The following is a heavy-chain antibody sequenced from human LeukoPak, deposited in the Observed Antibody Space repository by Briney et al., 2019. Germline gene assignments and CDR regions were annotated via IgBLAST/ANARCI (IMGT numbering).Heavy chain of an antibody. V-gene: IGHV4-39*01. CDR3: ARLWFGELLLDY. Sequence: KPSETLSLTCTVSGGSISSSSYYWGWIRQPPGKGLEWIGSIYYSGSTYYNPSLKSRVTISVDTSKNQFSLKLSSVTAADTAVYYCARLWFGELLLDYWGQGTLVTVSS. D-gene: IGHD3-10*01. CDR1: GGSISSSSYY. J-gene: IGHJ4*02. CDR2: IYYSGST.